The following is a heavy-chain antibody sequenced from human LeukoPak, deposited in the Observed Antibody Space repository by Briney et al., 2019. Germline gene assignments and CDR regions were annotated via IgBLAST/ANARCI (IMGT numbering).Heavy chain of an antibody. CDR2: IYYSGST. CDR1: GGSFSNYY. D-gene: IGHD6-13*01. V-gene: IGHV4-59*12. J-gene: IGHJ4*02. Sequence: SETLSLTCTVSGGSFSNYYWSWVRQSPGKGLEWIGYIYYSGSTNYNPSLKSRVTISLDSSKNHFSLSLSSVTAADTAVYYCARDAGAAAAFYYFDFWGQGTLVTVS. CDR3: ARDAGAAAAFYYFDF.